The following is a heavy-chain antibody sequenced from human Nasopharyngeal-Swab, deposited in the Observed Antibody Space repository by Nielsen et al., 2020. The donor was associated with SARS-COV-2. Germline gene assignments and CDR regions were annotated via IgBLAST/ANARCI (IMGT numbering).Heavy chain of an antibody. CDR1: GFTFSDYY. CDR2: ISSSSSYT. J-gene: IGHJ4*02. D-gene: IGHD2-15*01. CDR3: ARKGRPQDRFDY. Sequence: GESLKISCAASGFTFSDYYMSLIRQAPGKGLEWVSYISSSSSYTNYADSVRGRFTISRDNAKNSLYLQMNSLRAEDTAVYYCARKGRPQDRFDYWGQGTLVTVSS. V-gene: IGHV3-11*06.